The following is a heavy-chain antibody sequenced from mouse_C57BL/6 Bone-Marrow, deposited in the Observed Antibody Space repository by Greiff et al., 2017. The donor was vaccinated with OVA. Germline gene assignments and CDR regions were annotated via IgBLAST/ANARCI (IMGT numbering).Heavy chain of an antibody. D-gene: IGHD1-1*01. Sequence: QVQLQQSGAELVRPGASVTLSCKASGYTFTDYEMHWVKQTPVHGLEWIGAIDPETGGTAYNQKFKGKAILTADKSSSTAYMELRSLTSEDSAVYYSNIIDYGSSWFAYWGQGTLVTVSA. CDR3: NIIDYGSSWFAY. J-gene: IGHJ3*01. V-gene: IGHV1-15*01. CDR1: GYTFTDYE. CDR2: IDPETGGT.